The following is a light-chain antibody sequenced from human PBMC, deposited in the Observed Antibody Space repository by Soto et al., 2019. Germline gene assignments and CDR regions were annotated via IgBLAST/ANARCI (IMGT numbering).Light chain of an antibody. CDR2: GTS. J-gene: IGKJ1*01. V-gene: IGKV3-15*01. Sequence: EIFLTQTPATLSVSPDERATLSFRASQSVSSNLAWYQQKPGQAPRLLIHGTSTRAAGVPARFSGSGSATEFTLTISSLQSEDFAVYYCQQCDDWPRTFGQGTKVE. CDR1: QSVSSN. CDR3: QQCDDWPRT.